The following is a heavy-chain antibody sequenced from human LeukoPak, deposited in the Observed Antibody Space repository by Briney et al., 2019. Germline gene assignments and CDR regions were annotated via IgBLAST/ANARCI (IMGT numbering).Heavy chain of an antibody. CDR1: GYSFTSYG. J-gene: IGHJ4*02. CDR2: ISAYNGNT. V-gene: IGHV1-18*01. Sequence: ASAKVSCKASGYSFTSYGISWVRQAPGQGLEGMGWISAYNGNTNFAQKLQGRVTMTTDTSTSTAYMDLRSLRSDDTAVYYCARDQAATNTQVRFCLDWGQGTLVTVSS. CDR3: ARDQAATNTQVRFCLD. D-gene: IGHD3-9*01.